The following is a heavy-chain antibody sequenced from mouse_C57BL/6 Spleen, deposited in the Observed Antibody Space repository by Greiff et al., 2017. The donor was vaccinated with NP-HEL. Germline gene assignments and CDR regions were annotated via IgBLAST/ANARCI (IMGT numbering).Heavy chain of an antibody. V-gene: IGHV2-5*01. Sequence: QVQLQQSGPGLVQPSQSLSITCTVSGFSLTSYGVHWVRQSPGKGLEWLGVIWRGGSTDYNAAFMSRLSITKDNSKSQVFFKMNSLQADDTAIYYCAKEIYYDYDGGYFDVWGTGTTVTVSS. CDR1: GFSLTSYG. D-gene: IGHD2-4*01. CDR2: IWRGGST. CDR3: AKEIYYDYDGGYFDV. J-gene: IGHJ1*03.